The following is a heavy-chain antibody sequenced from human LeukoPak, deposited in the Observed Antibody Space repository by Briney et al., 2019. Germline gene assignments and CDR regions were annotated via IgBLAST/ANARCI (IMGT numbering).Heavy chain of an antibody. CDR3: AKLGKTENHYGSGRFSYYYYMDV. Sequence: PGGSLRLSCAASGFTFSNYWMHWVRQAPGKGLVWVSRIDSDGSSTNYADSVKGRFTISRDNAKNTLYLQMNSLRAEDTAVYYCAKLGKTENHYGSGRFSYYYYMDVWGKGTTVTISS. CDR2: IDSDGSST. D-gene: IGHD3-10*01. CDR1: GFTFSNYW. V-gene: IGHV3-74*01. J-gene: IGHJ6*03.